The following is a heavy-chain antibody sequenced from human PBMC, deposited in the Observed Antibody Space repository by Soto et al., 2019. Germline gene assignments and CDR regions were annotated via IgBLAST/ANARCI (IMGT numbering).Heavy chain of an antibody. CDR3: ARTTPEVAATPQFYYYYGMDV. CDR2: IDPSDSYT. CDR1: GYSFTSYW. J-gene: IGHJ6*02. D-gene: IGHD2-15*01. Sequence: PGESLKISCKGSGYSFTSYWISWVRQMPGKGLEWMGRIDPSDSYTNYSPSFQGHVTISADKSISNAYLQWSSPKASDTAMYYCARTTPEVAATPQFYYYYGMDVWGQGTTVTVSS. V-gene: IGHV5-10-1*01.